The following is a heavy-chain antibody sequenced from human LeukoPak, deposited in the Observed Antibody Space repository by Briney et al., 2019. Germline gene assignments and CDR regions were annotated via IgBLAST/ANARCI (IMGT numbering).Heavy chain of an antibody. CDR2: IKQDGSEK. Sequence: GGSLRLSCAASGFTFSSYWMSWVRQAPGKGLEWVANIKQDGSEKYYVDSVKGRFTISRDNAKNSLYLQMNSLRAEDTAVYYCARSEGGSGSYYYYYYGMDVWGQGTTVTVSS. J-gene: IGHJ6*02. CDR1: GFTFSSYW. D-gene: IGHD3-10*01. V-gene: IGHV3-7*01. CDR3: ARSEGGSGSYYYYYYGMDV.